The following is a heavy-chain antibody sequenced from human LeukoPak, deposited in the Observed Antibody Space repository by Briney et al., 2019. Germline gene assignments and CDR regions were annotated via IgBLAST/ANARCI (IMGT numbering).Heavy chain of an antibody. CDR2: IRYDGSNK. D-gene: IGHD6-13*01. V-gene: IGHV3-30*02. J-gene: IGHJ4*02. Sequence: GGSLRLSCAASGFTFSSYGMHWVRQAPGKGLEWVAFIRYDGSNKYYADSVKGRFTISRDNSKNTLYLQMNSLRAEDTAVYYCAKDKAAAARSYFDYWGQGTLVTVSS. CDR3: AKDKAAAARSYFDY. CDR1: GFTFSSYG.